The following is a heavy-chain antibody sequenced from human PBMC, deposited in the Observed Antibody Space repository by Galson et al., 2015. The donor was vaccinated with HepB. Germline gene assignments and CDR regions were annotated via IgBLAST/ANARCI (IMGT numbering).Heavy chain of an antibody. CDR2: ISYDGSNK. J-gene: IGHJ3*02. V-gene: IGHV3-30*04. CDR3: AREPGVLIAVAGMGAFDI. CDR1: GFTFSSYA. D-gene: IGHD6-19*01. Sequence: SLRLSCAASGFTFSSYAMHWVRQAPGKGLEWVAVISYDGSNKYYADSVKGRFTISRDNSKNTLYLQMNSLRAEDTAVYYCAREPGVLIAVAGMGAFDIWGQGTMVTVSS.